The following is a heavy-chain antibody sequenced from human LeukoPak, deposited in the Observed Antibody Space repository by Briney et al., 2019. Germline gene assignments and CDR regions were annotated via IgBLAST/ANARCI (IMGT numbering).Heavy chain of an antibody. J-gene: IGHJ4*02. Sequence: PGGSLRLSCAASGFTFSNYGMNWVRQAPGKGLEWVSGSASTGRTYYADSVKGRFTISRDNSKNTLYLQMNSLRVEDTAVYYCARDSSMLRGPLVIYYFDFWGQGTLVTVSS. CDR2: SASTGRT. CDR1: GFTFSNYG. V-gene: IGHV3-23*01. CDR3: ARDSSMLRGPLVIYYFDF. D-gene: IGHD3-10*01.